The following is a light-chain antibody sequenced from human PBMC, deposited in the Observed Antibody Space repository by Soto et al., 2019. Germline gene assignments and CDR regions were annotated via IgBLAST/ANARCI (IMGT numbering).Light chain of an antibody. CDR3: QQYCSSPPVT. Sequence: EIVLTQSPGTLSLSPGERATLSCRASQSVTGSYLAWYRKKPGQAPRLLIYGASSRASGIPDRFSGSGSGTDFTLTISRLEPEDFSVYYCQQYCSSPPVTCGPGTKVDIK. CDR1: QSVTGSY. CDR2: GAS. V-gene: IGKV3-20*01. J-gene: IGKJ3*01.